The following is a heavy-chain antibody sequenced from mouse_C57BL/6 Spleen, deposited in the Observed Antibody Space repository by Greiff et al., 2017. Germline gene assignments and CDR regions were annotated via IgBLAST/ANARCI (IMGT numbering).Heavy chain of an antibody. Sequence: EVKVVESGGGLVKPGGSLKLSCAASGFTFSSYAMSWVRQTPEKRLEWVATISDGGSYTYYPDNVKGRFTISRDNAKNNLYLQMSHLKSEDTAMYYCARTTTVVYYFDYWGQGTTLTVSS. CDR3: ARTTTVVYYFDY. CDR1: GFTFSSYA. D-gene: IGHD1-1*01. V-gene: IGHV5-4*03. CDR2: ISDGGSYT. J-gene: IGHJ2*01.